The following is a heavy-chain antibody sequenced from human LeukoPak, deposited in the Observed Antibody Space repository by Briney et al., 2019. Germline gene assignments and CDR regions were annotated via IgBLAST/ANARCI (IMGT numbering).Heavy chain of an antibody. V-gene: IGHV3-23*01. CDR3: ANTAAADTEYYFDY. CDR1: GFTCSSYA. Sequence: GGYLRLYGAASGFTCSSYAMSWVRPAPGKGLEGGSAISGSGGSTYYADSVKGRFTISRDNSKNTLYLQMNSLRAEDTAVYYCANTAAADTEYYFDYWGQGTLVTVSS. CDR2: ISGSGGST. D-gene: IGHD6-13*01. J-gene: IGHJ4*02.